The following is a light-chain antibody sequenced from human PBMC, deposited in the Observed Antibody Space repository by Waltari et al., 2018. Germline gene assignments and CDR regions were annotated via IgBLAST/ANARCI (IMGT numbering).Light chain of an antibody. J-gene: IGKJ1*01. Sequence: SCRASQGVGKALVWYQQKPGQAPRLVIYDASTRATGIPDRFSGSGFGTDFSLTISRVEPEDFAVYYCQKYERLPATFGQGTKVQIK. CDR3: QKYERLPAT. CDR2: DAS. V-gene: IGKV3-20*01. CDR1: QGVGKA.